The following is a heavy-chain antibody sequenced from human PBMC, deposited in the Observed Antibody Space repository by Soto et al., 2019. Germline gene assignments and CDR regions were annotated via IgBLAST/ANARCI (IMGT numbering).Heavy chain of an antibody. V-gene: IGHV3-7*03. CDR1: GFRFSDYW. D-gene: IGHD3-16*02. CDR2: IKQEESDK. CDR3: AEYCYTMTCTHFHGYS. Sequence: RGSLILSCAVAGFRFSDYWTSWVRQAPGKGLEWVANIKQEESDKYYVDSVKGRFTISRDNAKNALYLQMNSLRVEDTAVYYRAEYCYTMTCTHFHGYSWGQGTQVTVSS. J-gene: IGHJ5*02.